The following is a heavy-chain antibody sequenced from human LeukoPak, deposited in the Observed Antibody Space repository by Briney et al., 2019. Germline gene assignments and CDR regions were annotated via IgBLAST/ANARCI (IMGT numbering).Heavy chain of an antibody. V-gene: IGHV4-59*01. CDR3: ARLPPYDILTGGTFDI. D-gene: IGHD3-9*01. CDR2: IYYSGTT. J-gene: IGHJ3*02. Sequence: SETLSPTCSVSGGAIDNYYWSWIRQPPGKGLEWIGYIYYSGTTHYNPSFKSRVTMSVDTSKNEFSLKVNSVTAAETGMYYCARLPPYDILTGGTFDIWGQGTMVTVAS. CDR1: GGAIDNYY.